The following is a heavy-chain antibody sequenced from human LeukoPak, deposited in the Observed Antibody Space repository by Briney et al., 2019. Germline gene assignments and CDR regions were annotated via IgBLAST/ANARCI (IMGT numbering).Heavy chain of an antibody. CDR1: GGSISSISSNNYH. V-gene: IGHV4-39*02. D-gene: IGHD4-23*01. Sequence: SETLSLTCIVSGGSISSISSNNYHWGWICQPPGKGLEWIGSIYCSGSTYYNPSLKSRVTISVDTSKNQFSLKLSSVTAADTALYYCAREMGVVTAHGIDVWGQGTTVTVSS. CDR2: IYCSGST. CDR3: AREMGVVTAHGIDV. J-gene: IGHJ6*02.